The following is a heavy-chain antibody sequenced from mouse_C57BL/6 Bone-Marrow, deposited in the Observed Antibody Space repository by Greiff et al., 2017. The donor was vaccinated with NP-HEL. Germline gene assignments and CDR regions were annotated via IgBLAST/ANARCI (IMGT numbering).Heavy chain of an antibody. J-gene: IGHJ2*01. CDR2: INPYNGDT. Sequence: EVQLQQSGPELVKPGDSVKISCKASGYSFTGYFMNWVMQSHGKSLEWIGRINPYNGDTFYNQKFKGKATLTVDKSSSTAHMELRSLTSEDSAVYYCARRDYGRYYFDYWGQGTTLTVSS. CDR1: GYSFTGYF. CDR3: ARRDYGRYYFDY. D-gene: IGHD2-4*01. V-gene: IGHV1-20*01.